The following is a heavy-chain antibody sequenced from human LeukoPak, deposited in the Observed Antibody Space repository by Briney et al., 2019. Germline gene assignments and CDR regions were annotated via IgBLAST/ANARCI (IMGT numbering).Heavy chain of an antibody. CDR3: ARGRSITLLRGVAMSDGFDI. J-gene: IGHJ3*02. CDR2: TDTSGRYV. CDR1: GFTFSNYG. D-gene: IGHD3-10*01. V-gene: IGHV3-21*06. Sequence: PGGSLRLSCAASGFTFSNYGMNWVRQAPGKGLEWVSFTDTSGRYVYYGASVKGRFTIYRDNAKNLLFLQMNGLRAEDTALYYCARGRSITLLRGVAMSDGFDIWGQGAMVAVSS.